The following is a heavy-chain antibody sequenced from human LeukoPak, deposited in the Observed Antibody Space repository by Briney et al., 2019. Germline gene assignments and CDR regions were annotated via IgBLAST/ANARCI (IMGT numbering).Heavy chain of an antibody. CDR3: ARDLFGNYYDSSGSHMEAYYYYYMDV. CDR2: INPNSGGT. V-gene: IGHV1-2*02. J-gene: IGHJ6*03. D-gene: IGHD3-22*01. Sequence: ASVKVSCKASGYTFTGYYMHWVRQAPGQGLEWMGWINPNSGGTNYAQKFQGRVTMTRDTSISTAYMELSRLRSDDPAVYYCARDLFGNYYDSSGSHMEAYYYYYMDVWGKGTTVTVSS. CDR1: GYTFTGYY.